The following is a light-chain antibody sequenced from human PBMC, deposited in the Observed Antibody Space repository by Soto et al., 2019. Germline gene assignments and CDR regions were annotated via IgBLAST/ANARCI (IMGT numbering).Light chain of an antibody. CDR1: SSDVGGYNY. CDR3: SSFAGGGNPVL. CDR2: EVT. V-gene: IGLV2-8*01. J-gene: IGLJ2*01. Sequence: QSALTQPPSASGSLGQSVTISCTATSSDVGGYNYVSWHQQHPGKAPKVMIYEVTKRPPGVPDRFSGSKSGNTASLTVSGLQAEDEADYYCSSFAGGGNPVLLGGGTQLTVL.